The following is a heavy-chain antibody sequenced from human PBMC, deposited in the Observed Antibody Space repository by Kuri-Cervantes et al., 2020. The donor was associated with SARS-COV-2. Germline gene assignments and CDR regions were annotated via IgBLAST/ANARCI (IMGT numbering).Heavy chain of an antibody. CDR3: ARVGGSYYYYYYMDV. D-gene: IGHD1-26*01. CDR1: GFTFSSYS. Sequence: GESLKISCAAPGFTFSSYSMNWVRQAPGKGLEWVSNIGSSISTIYHADSVKGRFTVSRDNAKNSLYLQMNSLRAEDTAVYYCARVGGSYYYYYYMDVWGTGTTVPSP. CDR2: IGSSISTI. J-gene: IGHJ6*03. V-gene: IGHV3-48*01.